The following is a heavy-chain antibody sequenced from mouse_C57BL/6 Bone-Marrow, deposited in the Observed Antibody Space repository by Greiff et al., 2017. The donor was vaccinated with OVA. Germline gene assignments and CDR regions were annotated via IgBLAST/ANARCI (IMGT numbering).Heavy chain of an antibody. Sequence: EVNVVESGGGLVQSGRSLRLSCATSGFTFSDFYMEWVRQAPGKGLEWIAASRNKANDYTTEYSASVKGRFIVSRDTSQSILYLQMNALRAEDTAIYYCARDDLDYAMDYWGQGTSVTVSS. J-gene: IGHJ4*01. CDR2: SRNKANDYTT. CDR1: GFTFSDFY. V-gene: IGHV7-1*01. CDR3: ARDDLDYAMDY.